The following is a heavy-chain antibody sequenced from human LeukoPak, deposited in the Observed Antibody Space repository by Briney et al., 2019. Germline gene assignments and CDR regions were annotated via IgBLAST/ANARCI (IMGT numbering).Heavy chain of an antibody. V-gene: IGHV3-23*01. Sequence: GGSLRLSCAASGFTFSNAWMSWVRQAPGKGLEWVSAISGSGGSTYYADSVKGRFTISRDNSKNTLYLQMNSLRAEDTAVYYCARDYFDWLPDYWGQGTLVTVSS. CDR1: GFTFSNAW. CDR3: ARDYFDWLPDY. D-gene: IGHD3-9*01. CDR2: ISGSGGST. J-gene: IGHJ4*02.